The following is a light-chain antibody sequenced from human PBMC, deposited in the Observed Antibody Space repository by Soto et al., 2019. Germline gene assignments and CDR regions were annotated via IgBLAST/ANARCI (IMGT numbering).Light chain of an antibody. J-gene: IGLJ1*01. Sequence: QSALTQPRSVSGSPGQSVTISCTGTSSDVGGYNYDSWYQQHPGKAPKVMIYDVSERPSGVPDRFSGSKSGNTASLTISGLQAEDEADYYCCSYAGSPRYVLGTGTKVTVL. CDR1: SSDVGGYNY. V-gene: IGLV2-11*01. CDR2: DVS. CDR3: CSYAGSPRYV.